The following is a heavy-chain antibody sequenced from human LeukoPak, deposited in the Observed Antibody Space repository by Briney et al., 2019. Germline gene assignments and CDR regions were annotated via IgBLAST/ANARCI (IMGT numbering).Heavy chain of an antibody. J-gene: IGHJ5*02. CDR2: IYISGST. Sequence: AETLSLTCTVSGGTFRSYDWSWVRQPAGKGLEWIGRIYISGSTNYNPSLKSRVTISEDTSKNPFSLKLSSVTAADTAIYYCAGGSGSANWFDPWGQGTLVTVSS. D-gene: IGHD3-10*01. CDR3: AGGSGSANWFDP. V-gene: IGHV4-4*07. CDR1: GGTFRSYD.